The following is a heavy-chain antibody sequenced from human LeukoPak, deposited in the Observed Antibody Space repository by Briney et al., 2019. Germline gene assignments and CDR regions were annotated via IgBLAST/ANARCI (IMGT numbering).Heavy chain of an antibody. J-gene: IGHJ4*02. V-gene: IGHV3-7*01. CDR3: ARDSGTEPLYSSSSHFDY. CDR1: RFTFSSYW. CDR2: IKQDGSEK. Sequence: GGSLRLSCAASRFTFSSYWMTWVRQAPGKGLEWVANIKQDGSEKYYVDSVKGRFTISRDNAKNSLYLQMNSLRAEDTAVYYCARDSGTEPLYSSSSHFDYWGQGTLVTVSS. D-gene: IGHD6-6*01.